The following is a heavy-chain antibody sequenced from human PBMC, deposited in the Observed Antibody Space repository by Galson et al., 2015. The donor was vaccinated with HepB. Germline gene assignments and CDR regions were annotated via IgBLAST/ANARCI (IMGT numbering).Heavy chain of an antibody. CDR3: ERGLGWVTGH. J-gene: IGHJ4*02. D-gene: IGHD1-1*01. CDR2: IHYTGRT. V-gene: IGHV4-61*01. CDR1: GDSVSGGSASSTY. Sequence: ETLSLTCTVSGDSVSGGSASSTYWGWIRQPPGKGLEWIGHIHYTGRTNYNPPLESRVTISLDTSNNQFSLNLRSVTTADAAIYHRERGLGWVTGHGDQGP.